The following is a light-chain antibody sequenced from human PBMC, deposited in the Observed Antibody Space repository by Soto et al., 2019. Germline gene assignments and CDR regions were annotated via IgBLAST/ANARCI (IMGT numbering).Light chain of an antibody. CDR3: QQHVT. J-gene: IGKJ3*01. Sequence: EIVLTQSPATLSSSPGERATLSCRASQSVTTYLAWYHQRPGQAPRLLIYDTSSRATGIPSRFSGSGSGTDFTLTISSLEPEDFAVYYCQQHVTFGPGTRVDFK. V-gene: IGKV3-11*01. CDR2: DTS. CDR1: QSVTTY.